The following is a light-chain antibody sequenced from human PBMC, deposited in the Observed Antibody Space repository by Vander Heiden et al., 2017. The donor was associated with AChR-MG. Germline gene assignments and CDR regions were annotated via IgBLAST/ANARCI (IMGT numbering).Light chain of an antibody. Sequence: IVMTQSPATLSLSPGERATLSCWASQTVSSDLAWYQQKPGQAPRLLIYSASIRASGVPARFSGSGSGTEFTLTISSLLSENFAVYFCQQYNNWPGTFGQGTKLKI. CDR1: QTVSSD. J-gene: IGKJ2*01. CDR2: SAS. CDR3: QQYNNWPGT. V-gene: IGKV3-15*01.